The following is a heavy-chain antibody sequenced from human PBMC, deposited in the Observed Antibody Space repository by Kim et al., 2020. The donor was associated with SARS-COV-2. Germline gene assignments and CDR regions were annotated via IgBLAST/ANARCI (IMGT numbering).Heavy chain of an antibody. Sequence: GGSLRLSCAASGFTFSDYYMSWIRQAPGKGLEWVSYISSSSSYTNYADSVKGRFTISRDNAKNSLYLQMNSLRAKDTAVYYCAREYQKGYYYDSSGYYHYGMDVWGQGTTVTVSS. D-gene: IGHD3-22*01. J-gene: IGHJ6*02. CDR2: ISSSSSYT. V-gene: IGHV3-11*05. CDR3: AREYQKGYYYDSSGYYHYGMDV. CDR1: GFTFSDYY.